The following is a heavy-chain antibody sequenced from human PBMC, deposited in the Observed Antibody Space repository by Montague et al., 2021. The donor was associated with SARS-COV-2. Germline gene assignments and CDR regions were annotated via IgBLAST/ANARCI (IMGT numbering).Heavy chain of an antibody. CDR1: GGSISSSNYY. CDR3: AKPLATGNYYY. J-gene: IGHJ4*02. CDR2: ISYRGDP. D-gene: IGHD1-1*01. V-gene: IGHV4-39*01. Sequence: SETLSLTCTVSGGSISSSNYYWVWLRQPPGKGLNWIVSISYRGDPYYNPFLQSRLTISVDTSQNQLSLKLSSVTAADTAVYYCAKPLATGNYYYWGQGTLVTVSS.